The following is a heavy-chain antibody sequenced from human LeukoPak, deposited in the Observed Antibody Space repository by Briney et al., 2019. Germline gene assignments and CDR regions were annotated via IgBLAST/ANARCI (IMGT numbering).Heavy chain of an antibody. Sequence: GGSLRLSCVASGLTFGNYGMNWVRRAPGKGLEWVSSIGGGGYTTYYADSVRGRFTISRDNSKNSMYLQMSSLRAEDTAIYYCAEVESSYCRIWGQGTLVTVSS. CDR3: AEVESSYCRI. CDR1: GLTFGNYG. D-gene: IGHD3-10*01. CDR2: IGGGGYTT. J-gene: IGHJ4*01. V-gene: IGHV3-23*01.